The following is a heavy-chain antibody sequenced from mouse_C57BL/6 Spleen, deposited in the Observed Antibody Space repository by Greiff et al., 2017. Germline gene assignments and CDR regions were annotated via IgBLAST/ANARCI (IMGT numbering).Heavy chain of an antibody. J-gene: IGHJ2*01. D-gene: IGHD1-1*01. CDR2: IDPSDSYT. Sequence: QVQLQQPGAELVKPGASVKLSCKASGYTFTSYWMQWVKQRPGQGLEWIGEIDPSDSYTNYNQKFKGKATLTVDTSSSTAYMQLSSLTSEDSAVYYCARCYYGSSAFDYWGQGTTLTVYS. V-gene: IGHV1-50*01. CDR1: GYTFTSYW. CDR3: ARCYYGSSAFDY.